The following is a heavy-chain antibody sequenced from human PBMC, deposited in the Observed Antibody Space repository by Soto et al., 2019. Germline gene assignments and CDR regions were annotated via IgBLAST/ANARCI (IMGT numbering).Heavy chain of an antibody. CDR3: ARYAQRLVGAPY. J-gene: IGHJ4*02. V-gene: IGHV1-2*02. CDR1: GYTFTGYY. D-gene: IGHD1-26*01. CDR2: INPNSGGT. Sequence: GASVKVSCKASGYTFTGYYMHWVRQAPGQGLEWMGWINPNSGGTNYAQKFQGRVTVTRDTSISTAYMELSRLRSDDTAVYYCARYAQRLVGAPYWGQGTLVTVSS.